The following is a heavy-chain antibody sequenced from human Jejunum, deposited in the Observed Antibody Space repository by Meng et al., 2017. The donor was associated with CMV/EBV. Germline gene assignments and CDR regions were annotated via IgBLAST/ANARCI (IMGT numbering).Heavy chain of an antibody. Sequence: SGLTFRGYAMAWVRQAPGKGLEWVSAIGDTGATTKYADSVKGRFTISRDNSENTLYLQMNSLRAEDTAVYYCAKRRIAAAGDFQDWGQGTLVTVSS. D-gene: IGHD6-13*01. V-gene: IGHV3-23*01. J-gene: IGHJ1*01. CDR2: IGDTGATT. CDR3: AKRRIAAAGDFQD. CDR1: GLTFRGYA.